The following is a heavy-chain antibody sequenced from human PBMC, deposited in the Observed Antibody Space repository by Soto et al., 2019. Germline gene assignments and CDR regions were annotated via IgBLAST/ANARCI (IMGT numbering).Heavy chain of an antibody. CDR1: GYTFTSYA. D-gene: IGHD6-19*01. CDR3: VRWPRYATGWYTFDF. V-gene: IGHV1-3*01. CDR2: INAGNGNT. J-gene: IGHJ4*02. Sequence: ASVKVSCKASGYTFTSYAMHWVRQAPGQRLEWMGWINAGNGNTKYSQKFQGRVTITRDTSASTAYMELSSLRSEDTAVYYCVRWPRYATGWYTFDFWGQGTLVTVSS.